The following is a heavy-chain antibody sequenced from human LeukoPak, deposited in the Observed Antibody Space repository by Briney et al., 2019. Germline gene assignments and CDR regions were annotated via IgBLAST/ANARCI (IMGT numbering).Heavy chain of an antibody. CDR2: IYTSGST. V-gene: IGHV4-4*07. D-gene: IGHD1-26*01. CDR3: ARVRGSSGSYEYYHYMDV. Sequence: SETLSLTCTVSGGSISYFYWSWIRQPAGKGLEWIGRIYTSGSTNYNPSLKSRVTMSVDTSKKQFSLKLSPVTAADTAVYYCARVRGSSGSYEYYHYMDVWGKGTTVTISS. CDR1: GGSISYFY. J-gene: IGHJ6*03.